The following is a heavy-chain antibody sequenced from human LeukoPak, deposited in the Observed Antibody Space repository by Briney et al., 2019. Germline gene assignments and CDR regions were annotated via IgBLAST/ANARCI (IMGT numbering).Heavy chain of an antibody. CDR3: ARVVPRLFLEYLLFDY. Sequence: ASVKVSCQTSGYSFTYYGLTWVRQAPGQGLEWMGWISAYNGNTNYAEKFQGRVTMTTDTSTSTAYMELRSLRSDDTAMYYCARVVPRLFLEYLLFDYWGQGTLVTVSS. CDR2: ISAYNGNT. CDR1: GYSFTYYG. V-gene: IGHV1-18*01. J-gene: IGHJ4*02. D-gene: IGHD3-3*01.